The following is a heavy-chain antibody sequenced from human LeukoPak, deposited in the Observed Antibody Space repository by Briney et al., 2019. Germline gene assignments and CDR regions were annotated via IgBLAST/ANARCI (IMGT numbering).Heavy chain of an antibody. CDR3: ARDDTSAYYYFDY. Sequence: XPXVRQAPXXGLEWVALIWYDGSNKYYADSVKGRFTISRDNSKNTLYLQMNSLRAEDTAVYYCARDDTSAYYYFDYWGQGTLVTVSS. D-gene: IGHD3-22*01. CDR2: IWYDGSNK. V-gene: IGHV3-33*01. J-gene: IGHJ4*02.